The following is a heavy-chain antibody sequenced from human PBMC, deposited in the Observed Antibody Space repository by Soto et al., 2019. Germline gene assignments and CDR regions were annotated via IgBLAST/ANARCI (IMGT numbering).Heavy chain of an antibody. CDR2: ISAYNGNT. V-gene: IGHV1-18*01. Sequence: QVQLVQSGAEVKKPGASVKVSCKASGYTFSGYGISWVRQAPGQGLEWMGWISAYNGNTNYAQKLQGRVTMTTDPPTSTAYMELRSLRSDDTAVYYCATQRWLPVYYFDFWGQGTLVTVSS. CDR1: GYTFSGYG. J-gene: IGHJ4*02. D-gene: IGHD5-12*01. CDR3: ATQRWLPVYYFDF.